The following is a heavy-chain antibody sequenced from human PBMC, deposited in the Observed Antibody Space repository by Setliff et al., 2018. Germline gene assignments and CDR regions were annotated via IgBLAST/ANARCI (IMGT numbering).Heavy chain of an antibody. J-gene: IGHJ6*03. CDR3: TTAQSPMAFYYYYMDV. D-gene: IGHD3-10*01. Sequence: GESLKISCAASGFTFSNAWMSWVRQAPGKGLEWVGRIKSKTDGGTTDYAAPVKGRFTISRDDSKNTLYLQMNSLKTEDTAVYYCTTAQSPMAFYYYYMDVWGKGTTVTVSS. V-gene: IGHV3-15*01. CDR2: IKSKTDGGTT. CDR1: GFTFSNAW.